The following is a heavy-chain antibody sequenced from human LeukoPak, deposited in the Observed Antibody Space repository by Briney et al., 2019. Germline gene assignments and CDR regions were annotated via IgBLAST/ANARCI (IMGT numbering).Heavy chain of an antibody. CDR3: ARDAYIVVVPAAPGGGDAFDI. D-gene: IGHD2-2*01. Sequence: GASVKVSCKASGYTFTSYGISWVRQAPGQGLEWMGWISAYNGNTNYAQKLRGRVTMTTDTSTSTAYMELRSLRSGDTAVYYCARDAYIVVVPAAPGGGDAFDIWGQGTMVTVSS. CDR1: GYTFTSYG. CDR2: ISAYNGNT. V-gene: IGHV1-18*01. J-gene: IGHJ3*02.